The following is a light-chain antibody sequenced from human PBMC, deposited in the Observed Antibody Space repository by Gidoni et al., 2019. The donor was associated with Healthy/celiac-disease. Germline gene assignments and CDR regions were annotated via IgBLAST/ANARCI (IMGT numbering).Light chain of an antibody. CDR3: QQYNNWIT. CDR1: QSVSSN. J-gene: IGKJ4*01. Sequence: EIVLPPSPATLSVSPGERATLSCRASQSVSSNLAWYQQKPGQAPRLLIYGASTRATGIPARVSGSGSGTEFTLTISSLQSEDFAVYYCQQYNNWITFGGGTKVEIK. V-gene: IGKV3-15*01. CDR2: GAS.